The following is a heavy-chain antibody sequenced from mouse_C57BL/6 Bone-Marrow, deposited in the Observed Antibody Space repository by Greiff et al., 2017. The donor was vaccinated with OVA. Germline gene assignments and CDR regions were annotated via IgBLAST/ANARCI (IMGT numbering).Heavy chain of an antibody. CDR1: GFSLTSYG. CDR2: IWSGGST. Sequence: QVQLQQSGPGLVQPSQSLSITCTVSGFSLTSYGVHWVRQSPGKGLEWLGVIWSGGSTDYYAAFISRLSISKDNSKSQVFFKMNSMQADDTAIYYCARPDGNFDVWGTGTTVTVSS. V-gene: IGHV2-2*01. D-gene: IGHD2-1*01. J-gene: IGHJ1*03. CDR3: ARPDGNFDV.